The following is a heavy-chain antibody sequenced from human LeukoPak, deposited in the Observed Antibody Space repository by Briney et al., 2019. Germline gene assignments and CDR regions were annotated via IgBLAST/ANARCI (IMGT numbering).Heavy chain of an antibody. CDR1: GYTFTGYY. CDR3: ARRRNVDTAMVTHDAFDI. Sequence: ASVKVSCKASGYTFTGYYMHWVRQAPGQGLEWMGRINPNSGSTNYAQKSQGRVTMTRDTSISTAYMELSRLRSDDTAVYYCARRRNVDTAMVTHDAFDIWGQGTMVTVSS. CDR2: INPNSGST. V-gene: IGHV1-2*06. D-gene: IGHD5-18*01. J-gene: IGHJ3*02.